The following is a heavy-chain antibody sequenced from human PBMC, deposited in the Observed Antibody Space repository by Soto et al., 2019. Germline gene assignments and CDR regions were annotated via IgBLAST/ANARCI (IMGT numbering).Heavy chain of an antibody. V-gene: IGHV1-18*01. CDR3: ARANGDYYFDY. Sequence: QVQLVQSGAEVKKPGASVKVSCNASGYTFTSYGISWVRQAPGQGLEGMGWISTYKGDTHYAQKLQGRVTLTTATSTSTAYMELRSLRSDDTAVYYCARANGDYYFDYWGQGTLVTVST. J-gene: IGHJ4*02. CDR2: ISTYKGDT. CDR1: GYTFTSYG. D-gene: IGHD4-17*01.